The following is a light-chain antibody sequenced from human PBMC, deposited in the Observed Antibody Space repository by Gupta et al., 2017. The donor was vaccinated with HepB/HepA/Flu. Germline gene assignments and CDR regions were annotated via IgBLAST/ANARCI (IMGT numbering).Light chain of an antibody. CDR2: GNS. CDR3: QSYDRSRSGHVV. J-gene: IGLJ2*01. Sequence: QSLLPPPPSLSGAPGQRVTISCPGCSSTGGAGYDVHSYQPRPGTAPRLLIYGNSNRPSGGPQRFSGSMSGTSAAMAITGLQAGAEADYYSQSYDRSRSGHVVFGGGTKLTVL. V-gene: IGLV1-40*01. CDR1: SSTGGAGYD.